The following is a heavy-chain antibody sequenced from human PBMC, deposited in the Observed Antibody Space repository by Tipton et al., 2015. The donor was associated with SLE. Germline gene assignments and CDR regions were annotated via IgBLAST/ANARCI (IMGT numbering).Heavy chain of an antibody. CDR1: GGSISSHY. J-gene: IGHJ5*02. Sequence: TLSLTCTVSGGSISSHYWSWIRQPPGKGLEWIGYIYYSGSTNYNPSLKSRVTISVDTSKNQFSLKLSSVTAADTPVYYCARLIAVAGPPPPAWGQGTLVTVSS. CDR2: IYYSGST. V-gene: IGHV4-59*11. D-gene: IGHD6-19*01. CDR3: ARLIAVAGPPPPA.